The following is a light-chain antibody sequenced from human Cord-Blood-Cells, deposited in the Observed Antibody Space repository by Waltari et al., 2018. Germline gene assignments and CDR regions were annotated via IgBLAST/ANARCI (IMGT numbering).Light chain of an antibody. J-gene: IGKJ1*01. V-gene: IGKV3-20*01. CDR2: GAS. CDR1: QSVSSSY. CDR3: QQYGSSPQT. Sequence: EIVLTQSPGTLSLSPGERATLSCRASQSVSSSYLAWYQQKPGQAPRLLIYGASSRATGIPDRVSGRGSGTDFTLTISRLEPEDFAVYYCQQYGSSPQTFGQGTKVEIK.